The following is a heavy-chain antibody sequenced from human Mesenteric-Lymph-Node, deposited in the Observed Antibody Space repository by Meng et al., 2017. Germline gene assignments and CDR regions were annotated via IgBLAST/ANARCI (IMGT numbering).Heavy chain of an antibody. J-gene: IGHJ4*02. Sequence: SDPLSSTFPALGCSIISYYWSWIRQPPGKGREWFEYIYYSGSTNYNPSLKSRVTISVDTSKNQFSLKLSSVTAADTAVYYCAKSRLEMATILDGYYFDYWGQGTLVTVSS. D-gene: IGHD5-24*01. CDR2: IYYSGST. CDR3: AKSRLEMATILDGYYFDY. V-gene: IGHV4-59*01. CDR1: GCSIISYY.